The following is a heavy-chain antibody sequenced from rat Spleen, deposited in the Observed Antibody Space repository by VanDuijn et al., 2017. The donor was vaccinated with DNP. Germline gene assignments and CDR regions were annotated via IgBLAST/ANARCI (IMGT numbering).Heavy chain of an antibody. Sequence: EVQLVESGGGPVQPGRSLKLSCVASGFIFSNYWMTWIRQAPGKGLEWVASISNTGDHTYYSDSVKGRFSLARDNAESTLYLQMNSLRSEDTATYYCAKGMYTTGWGAYWGQGTLVTVSS. CDR2: ISNTGDHT. CDR1: GFIFSNYW. J-gene: IGHJ3*01. CDR3: AKGMYTTGWGAY. V-gene: IGHV5-31*01. D-gene: IGHD1-6*01.